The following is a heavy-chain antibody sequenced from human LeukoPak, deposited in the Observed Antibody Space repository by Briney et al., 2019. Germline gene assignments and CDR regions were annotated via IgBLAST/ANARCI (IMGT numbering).Heavy chain of an antibody. Sequence: ASVKVSCKASGYSFTNYAMHWVRQAPGQRLEWTGWINAGNGDTKYSQNFQGRVTITRDTSASTAYMELSSLRSEDTAVYYCARFPIYGSGSPTYYIDYWGQGTLVTVSS. CDR2: INAGNGDT. CDR3: ARFPIYGSGSPTYYIDY. V-gene: IGHV1-3*01. J-gene: IGHJ4*02. D-gene: IGHD3-10*01. CDR1: GYSFTNYA.